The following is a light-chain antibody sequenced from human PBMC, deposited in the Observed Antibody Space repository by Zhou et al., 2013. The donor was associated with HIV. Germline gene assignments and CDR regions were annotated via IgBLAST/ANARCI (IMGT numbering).Light chain of an antibody. Sequence: ETEMTQSPTTLSVSPGERATLSCRASQSVSSYLAWYQQKPGQAPRLLIYDASNRATGIPARFSGSGSGTDFTLTISSLEPEDFAVYYCQQRSNWPRTFGQGTKVEIK. CDR2: DAS. V-gene: IGKV3-11*01. CDR1: QSVSSY. CDR3: QQRSNWPRT. J-gene: IGKJ1*01.